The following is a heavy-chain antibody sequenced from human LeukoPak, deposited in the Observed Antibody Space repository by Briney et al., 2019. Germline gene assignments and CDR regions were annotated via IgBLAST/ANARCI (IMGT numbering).Heavy chain of an antibody. D-gene: IGHD7-27*01. CDR3: ARGFRGDNFDY. J-gene: IGHJ4*02. CDR1: GGSISNSSYY. CDR2: FYSSGNT. V-gene: IGHV4-39*07. Sequence: SETLSLTCTVSGGSISNSSYYWGWIRQPPGKGLEWIGSFYSSGNTYNSPSLKSRVTISVDTSKNQFSLKLSSVTAADTAVYFCARGFRGDNFDYWGQGTLVTVSS.